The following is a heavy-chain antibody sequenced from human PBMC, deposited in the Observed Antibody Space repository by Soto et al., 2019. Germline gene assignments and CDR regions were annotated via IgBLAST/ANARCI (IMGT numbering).Heavy chain of an antibody. Sequence: EVQLLESGGGLVQPGGSLRLSCAASGFTFSSYAMSWVRQAPGKGLEWVSAISGSGGSTYYADSVKGRFTISRDNSKNTLYLQMNSLRAEDTAVYYCAKDGVGYCSSTSCLWYSGYDDYYFDYWGQGTLVTVSS. J-gene: IGHJ4*02. V-gene: IGHV3-23*01. CDR2: ISGSGGST. D-gene: IGHD2-2*01. CDR3: AKDGVGYCSSTSCLWYSGYDDYYFDY. CDR1: GFTFSSYA.